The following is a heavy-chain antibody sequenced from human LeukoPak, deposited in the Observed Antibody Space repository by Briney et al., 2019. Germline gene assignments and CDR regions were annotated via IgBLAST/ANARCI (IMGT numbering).Heavy chain of an antibody. D-gene: IGHD6-19*01. CDR1: GGSISSYY. Sequence: PSETLSRTCTVSGGSISSYYWSWIRQPPGKGLEWIGYIYYSGSTNYNPSLKSRVTISVDTSKNQFSLKLSSVTAADTAVYYCARDRYSSGWYYFDYWGQGTLVTVSS. V-gene: IGHV4-59*01. CDR2: IYYSGST. J-gene: IGHJ4*02. CDR3: ARDRYSSGWYYFDY.